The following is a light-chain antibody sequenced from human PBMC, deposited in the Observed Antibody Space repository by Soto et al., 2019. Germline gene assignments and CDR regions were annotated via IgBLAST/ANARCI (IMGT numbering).Light chain of an antibody. Sequence: DIQMTQSPSTLSASVGDRVTITCRASQSISSWLAWYQQKPGKAPKLLIYDASSLESGVPSRFSGSGSGTEFTLTISSLQPDDFATYYCQQYNSYSPAVTFGQGTKV. J-gene: IGKJ1*01. V-gene: IGKV1-5*01. CDR2: DAS. CDR1: QSISSW. CDR3: QQYNSYSPAVT.